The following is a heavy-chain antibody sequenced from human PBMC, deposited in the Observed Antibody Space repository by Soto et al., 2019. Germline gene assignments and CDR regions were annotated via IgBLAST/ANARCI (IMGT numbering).Heavy chain of an antibody. D-gene: IGHD3-10*01. CDR2: INAGNGNT. Sequence: QVQLVQSGAEVKKPAASVKVSCKASGYTFTSYAMHWVRQAPGQRLEWMGWINAGNGNTKYSQKFQGRVTITRDTSASTAYMEVSSLRSEDTAVYYCARDGGEYDGSGADVWGQGTKVAVSS. CDR1: GYTFTSYA. CDR3: ARDGGEYDGSGADV. J-gene: IGHJ6*02. V-gene: IGHV1-3*01.